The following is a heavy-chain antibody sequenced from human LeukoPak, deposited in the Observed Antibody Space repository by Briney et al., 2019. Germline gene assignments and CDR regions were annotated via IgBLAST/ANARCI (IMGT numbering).Heavy chain of an antibody. V-gene: IGHV4-59*01. Sequence: PSETLSLTCTVSGGSISSYYWSWIRQPPGKGLEWIGYIYYSGSTNYNPSLKSRVTISVDTSKNQFSLKLSSVTAADTAVYYCARTPNPPPDYYDSSGYYYHYHFDYWGQGTLVTVSS. J-gene: IGHJ4*02. CDR3: ARTPNPPPDYYDSSGYYYHYHFDY. CDR2: IYYSGST. CDR1: GGSISSYY. D-gene: IGHD3-22*01.